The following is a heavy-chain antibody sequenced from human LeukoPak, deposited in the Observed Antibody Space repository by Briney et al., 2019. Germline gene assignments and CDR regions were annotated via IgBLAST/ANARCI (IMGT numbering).Heavy chain of an antibody. CDR3: AREAYCGGDCYGPYYYYGMDV. V-gene: IGHV7-4-1*02. CDR2: INTNTGNP. J-gene: IGHJ6*02. D-gene: IGHD2-21*02. Sequence: ASVKVSCTASGYTFTSYAMNWVRQAPGQGLEWMGWINTNTGNPTYAQGFTGRFVFSLDTSVSTAYLQISSLKAEDTAVYYCAREAYCGGDCYGPYYYYGMDVWGQGTTVTVSS. CDR1: GYTFTSYA.